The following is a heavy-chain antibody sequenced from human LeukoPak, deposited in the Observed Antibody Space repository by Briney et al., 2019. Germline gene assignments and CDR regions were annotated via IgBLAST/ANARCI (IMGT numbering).Heavy chain of an antibody. CDR3: ARDKIRYYYDSSGYLPAY. CDR2: INPSGGST. CDR1: GGTFSSYA. V-gene: IGHV1-46*01. D-gene: IGHD3-22*01. J-gene: IGHJ4*02. Sequence: GASVKVSCKASGGTFSSYAISWVRQAPGQGLEWMGIINPSGGSTSYAQKFQGRVTMTRDMSTSTVYMELSSLRSEDTAVYYCARDKIRYYYDSSGYLPAYWGQGTLVTVSS.